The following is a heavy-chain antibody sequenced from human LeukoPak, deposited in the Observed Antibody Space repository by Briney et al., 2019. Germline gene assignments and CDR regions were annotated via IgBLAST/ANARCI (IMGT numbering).Heavy chain of an antibody. CDR1: GGSFSGYY. Sequence: SETLSLASAVYGGSFSGYYWSWIRQPPGNGLEWTREINHSGSTNYNPFLKSRVTTSVDTSKNQFSLKLSSVTAAYTAVYYFASLTGTNDLNYWGQGTLVTVSS. V-gene: IGHV4-34*01. D-gene: IGHD1-20*01. J-gene: IGHJ4*02. CDR3: ASLTGTNDLNY. CDR2: INHSGST.